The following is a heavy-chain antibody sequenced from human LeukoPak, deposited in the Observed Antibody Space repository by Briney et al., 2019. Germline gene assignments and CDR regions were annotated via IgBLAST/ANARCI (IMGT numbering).Heavy chain of an antibody. J-gene: IGHJ4*02. CDR2: ISSSSSYI. CDR3: ARDIEETYSSDLGY. V-gene: IGHV3-21*01. D-gene: IGHD6-25*01. CDR1: GFTFSSYS. Sequence: PGGSLRLSCAASGFTFSSYSMNWVRQAPGQGLEWVASISSSSSYIYYADSVKGRFTISRDNAKNSLYLQMNSLRAEDTAVYYCARDIEETYSSDLGYWGQGTLVTVSS.